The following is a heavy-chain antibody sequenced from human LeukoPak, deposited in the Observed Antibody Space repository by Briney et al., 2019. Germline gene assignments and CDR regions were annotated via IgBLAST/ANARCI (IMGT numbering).Heavy chain of an antibody. V-gene: IGHV3-23*01. Sequence: GGSLRLSCTASGFTFSSLAMHWVRQAPGKGLEWVSGTGGSGDATYYADSVRGRFTVSRDNSKNTLYLQMSSLRAEDTALYFCARVLSIGFHYDYWGPGTLVTVSS. J-gene: IGHJ4*02. CDR3: ARVLSIGFHYDY. D-gene: IGHD3-22*01. CDR2: TGGSGDAT. CDR1: GFTFSSLA.